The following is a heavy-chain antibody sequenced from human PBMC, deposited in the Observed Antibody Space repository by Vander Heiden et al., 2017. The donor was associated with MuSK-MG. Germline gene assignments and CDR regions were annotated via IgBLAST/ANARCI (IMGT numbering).Heavy chain of an antibody. D-gene: IGHD1-26*01. J-gene: IGHJ4*02. V-gene: IGHV3-48*03. Sequence: EVQLVESGGGLVQPGGSLRLSCAASGFTFSSYEMNWVRQAPGKGLEWVSYISSSGSTIYYADSVKGRFTISRDNAKNSLYLQMNSLRAEDTAVYYCAREPTDWELFTPFFDYWGQGTLVTVSS. CDR2: ISSSGSTI. CDR1: GFTFSSYE. CDR3: AREPTDWELFTPFFDY.